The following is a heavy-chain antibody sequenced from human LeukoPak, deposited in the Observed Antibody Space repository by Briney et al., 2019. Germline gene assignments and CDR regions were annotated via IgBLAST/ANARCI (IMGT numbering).Heavy chain of an antibody. CDR2: IYYSGST. Sequence: SETLSLTCTVSGGSISSSSYYWGWIRQPRGKGLEWIWSIYYSGSTYYNPPLKSGVTISVDTSKNQFSLKLSSVTAADTAVYYCARTNGVYYYYYYMDVWGKGTTVTVSS. D-gene: IGHD2-8*01. CDR3: ARTNGVYYYYYYMDV. CDR1: GGSISSSSYY. J-gene: IGHJ6*03. V-gene: IGHV4-39*07.